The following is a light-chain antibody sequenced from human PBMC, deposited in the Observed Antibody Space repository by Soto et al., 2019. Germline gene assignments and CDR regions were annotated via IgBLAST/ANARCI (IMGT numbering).Light chain of an antibody. Sequence: QSALTQPASVSGSPGQSITISCTGTSSDVGGYNYVSWYQQDQGKAPKLLIYDVSNRTSGVSNRFSGSKSGNSASLTISGLQAEDEADYYCSSYTTSSTVVFGGGTKLTVL. J-gene: IGLJ2*01. CDR1: SSDVGGYNY. CDR3: SSYTTSSTVV. CDR2: DVS. V-gene: IGLV2-14*03.